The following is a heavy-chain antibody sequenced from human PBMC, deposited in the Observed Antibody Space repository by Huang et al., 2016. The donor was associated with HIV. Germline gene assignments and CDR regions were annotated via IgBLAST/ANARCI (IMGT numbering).Heavy chain of an antibody. CDR2: ISYSGST. CDR1: GGSISSHS. D-gene: IGHD7-27*01. CDR3: ARKGGLGSFDY. J-gene: IGHJ4*02. Sequence: QVQLQESGPGLVKPSETLSLICTVSGGSISSHSWSWVRQPPGKGLEWVGTISYSGSTNYAPSLKSRVTISVDTSKNHFSRKLNSLTSADTAVYYCARKGGLGSFDYWGQGTLVTVSS. V-gene: IGHV4-59*11.